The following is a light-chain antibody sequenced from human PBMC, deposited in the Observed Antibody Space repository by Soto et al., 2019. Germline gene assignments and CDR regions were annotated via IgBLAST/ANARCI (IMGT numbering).Light chain of an antibody. J-gene: IGKJ2*01. CDR3: QQRSNWPPVYT. CDR2: AAS. CDR1: QSVTSY. Sequence: VVLTQSPATLCLSPGERATLSCRASQSVTSYLAWYQQKPGQAPRLLIYAASNRATGSPARFSGSGSGTDFTLTISSLEPEDFAVYYCQQRSNWPPVYTFGQGTK. V-gene: IGKV3-11*01.